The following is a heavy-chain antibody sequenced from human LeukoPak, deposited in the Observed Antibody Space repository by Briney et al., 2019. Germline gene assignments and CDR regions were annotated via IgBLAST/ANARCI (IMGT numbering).Heavy chain of an antibody. CDR3: ARGWAAAAHSA. CDR1: GFMFSSNW. CDR2: IYSGGST. V-gene: IGHV3-53*01. Sequence: GSLRLSCAASGFMFSSNWMSWVRQAPGKGLEWVSVIYSGGSTYYADSVKGRFTISRDNSKNTLYLQMNSLRAEDTAVYYCARGWAAAAHSAWGQGTLVTVSS. J-gene: IGHJ5*02. D-gene: IGHD6-13*01.